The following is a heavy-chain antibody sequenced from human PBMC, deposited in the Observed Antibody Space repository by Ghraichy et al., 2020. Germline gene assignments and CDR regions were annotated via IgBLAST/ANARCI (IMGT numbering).Heavy chain of an antibody. Sequence: SETLSLTCTVSGDSIISGSYYWGWIRQPPGKGLEWIASIYYVGNTYYNPSLKSRVTISVDTSKNQFSLNLSSVTAADTAVYYCERLDYCNSASCYYYFDHWGQGTLVTVSS. J-gene: IGHJ4*02. V-gene: IGHV4-39*01. D-gene: IGHD2-2*01. CDR1: GDSIISGSYY. CDR2: IYYVGNT. CDR3: ERLDYCNSASCYYYFDH.